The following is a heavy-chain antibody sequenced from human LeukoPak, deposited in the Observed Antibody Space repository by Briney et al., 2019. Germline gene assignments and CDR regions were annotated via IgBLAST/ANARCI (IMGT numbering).Heavy chain of an antibody. V-gene: IGHV4-59*12. CDR3: ARDSYYYDSSGYYYVDYFDY. Sequence: PSETLSLTCTVSGGSISSYYWSWIRQPPGKGLEWIGYIYYSGSTNYNPSLKSRVTMSVDTSKNQFSLKLSSVTAADTAVYYCARDSYYYDSSGYYYVDYFDYWGQGALVTVSS. CDR2: IYYSGST. J-gene: IGHJ4*02. CDR1: GGSISSYY. D-gene: IGHD3-22*01.